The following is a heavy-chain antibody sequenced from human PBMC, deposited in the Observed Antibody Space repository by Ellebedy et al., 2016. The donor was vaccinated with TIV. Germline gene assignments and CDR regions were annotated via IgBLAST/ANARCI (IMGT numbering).Heavy chain of an antibody. CDR1: RFTFNKYS. Sequence: GESLKISCAASRFTFNKYSMNWIRQAPGKGLEWVSSITSSSSYIYYADSVKGRFTISRDNAKKSLYLQMNSLRAEDTAVYYCARDVPAYGMDVWGQGTTVTVSS. CDR3: ARDVPAYGMDV. V-gene: IGHV3-21*01. CDR2: ITSSSSYI. J-gene: IGHJ6*02.